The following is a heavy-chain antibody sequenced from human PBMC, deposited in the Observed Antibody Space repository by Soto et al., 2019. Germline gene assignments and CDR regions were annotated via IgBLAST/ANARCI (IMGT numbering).Heavy chain of an antibody. V-gene: IGHV4-4*02. D-gene: IGHD6-19*01. CDR3: ARVAVAGTRFDY. CDR1: GGSISSSNW. Sequence: QVQLQESGPGLVKPSGTLSLTCAVSGGSISSSNWWSWVRQPPGKGLGWIGEIYHSGSTNYNPSLRSRVTRSVDKSKNQFSLKLSSVTAADTAVYYCARVAVAGTRFDYWGQGTLVTVSS. J-gene: IGHJ4*02. CDR2: IYHSGST.